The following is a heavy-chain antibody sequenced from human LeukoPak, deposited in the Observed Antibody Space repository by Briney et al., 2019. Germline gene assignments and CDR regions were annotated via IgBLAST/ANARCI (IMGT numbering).Heavy chain of an antibody. CDR3: ARDRLHGMDV. CDR2: IYYSGTS. Sequence: SETLSLTCTVSGGSINSGAYYWSWLRQPPGKGLVWIGYIYYSGTSYYNPSLKSRVTIRRNTSKTQFSRRLTSVTAADTAVYYCARDRLHGMDVWGQGTTVTVSS. J-gene: IGHJ6*02. V-gene: IGHV4-30-4*01. D-gene: IGHD4-11*01. CDR1: GGSINSGAYY.